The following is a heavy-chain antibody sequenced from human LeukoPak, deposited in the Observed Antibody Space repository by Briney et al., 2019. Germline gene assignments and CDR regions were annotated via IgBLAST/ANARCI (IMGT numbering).Heavy chain of an antibody. CDR2: IYYSGST. Sequence: SETLSLTCSVSGSISSYYWSWIRQPPGKGLEWIGYIYYSGSTNYNPSLKSRVTISVDTSKNQFSLRLSSVTAADTAVYSCARVTGYIVEDYFDYWGQGTLVTVSS. CDR1: GSISSYY. CDR3: ARVTGYIVEDYFDY. J-gene: IGHJ4*02. D-gene: IGHD3-22*01. V-gene: IGHV4-59*01.